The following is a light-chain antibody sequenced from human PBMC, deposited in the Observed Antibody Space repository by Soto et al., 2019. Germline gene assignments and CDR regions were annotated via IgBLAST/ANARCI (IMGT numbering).Light chain of an antibody. CDR1: QSVTSSY. Sequence: IVLTQSPGILSLSPGERATLSCRASQSVTSSYLAWYQQRPGQAPRLLIYGTSSRATGIPDRFSGSGSGTDFTLTISRLEPEDFAVYYCQHYGTLRTLGQGTKVDIK. CDR2: GTS. V-gene: IGKV3-20*01. CDR3: QHYGTLRT. J-gene: IGKJ1*01.